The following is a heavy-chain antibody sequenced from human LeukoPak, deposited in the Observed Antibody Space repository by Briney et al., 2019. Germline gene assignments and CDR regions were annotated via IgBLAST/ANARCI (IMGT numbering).Heavy chain of an antibody. Sequence: PSETLSLTCTVSGGSIIVGSYYSSWIRPPAGKGLEWVGRIYTSGSTNSNPSLKSRVSISVHTSKNQLSLKLSSVTAADTAVYYCAREESSGWYMGSFGYWGQGTLVTVSS. CDR1: GGSIIVGSYY. CDR2: IYTSGST. D-gene: IGHD6-19*01. J-gene: IGHJ4*02. V-gene: IGHV4-61*02. CDR3: AREESSGWYMGSFGY.